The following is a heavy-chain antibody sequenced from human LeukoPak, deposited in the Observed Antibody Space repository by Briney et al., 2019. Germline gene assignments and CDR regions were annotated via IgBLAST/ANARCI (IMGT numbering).Heavy chain of an antibody. D-gene: IGHD4-11*01. V-gene: IGHV3-21*01. CDR1: GFTFRTYS. Sequence: PGGSLRLSCAASGFTFRTYSMDWVRQAPGKGLEWVASISTTSSHIYYAESLKGRFTISRDNAKNSLYLQMNSPRAEDTAVYYCARGTTTVQGRDTFDVWGQGTMVTVSS. CDR3: ARGTTTVQGRDTFDV. J-gene: IGHJ3*01. CDR2: ISTTSSHI.